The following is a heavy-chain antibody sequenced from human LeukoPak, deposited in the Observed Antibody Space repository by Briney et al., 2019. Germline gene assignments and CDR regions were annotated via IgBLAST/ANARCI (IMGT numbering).Heavy chain of an antibody. CDR2: IYSGGTT. J-gene: IGHJ4*02. V-gene: IGHV4-39*01. CDR3: ARHSRNCSGGYCYLYY. Sequence: PSETLSLTCAVSGGSISSDRYYWGWIRQPPGKGLEWIGSIYSGGTTYYNPSLKSRVTISVDKSKNQFSLKLTSVTAADAAAYYCARHSRNCSGGYCYLYYWGQGTLVTVSS. D-gene: IGHD2-15*01. CDR1: GGSISSDRYY.